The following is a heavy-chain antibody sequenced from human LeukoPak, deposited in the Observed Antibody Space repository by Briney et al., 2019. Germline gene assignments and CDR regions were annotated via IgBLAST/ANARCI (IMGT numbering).Heavy chain of an antibody. D-gene: IGHD4-17*01. J-gene: IGHJ4*02. CDR2: ISSSSSYI. Sequence: PGGSLRLSCAASGFTFSSYSMNWVRQAPGKGLEWVSSISSSSSYIYYADSVKGRFTISRDNSKNTLYLQMNSLRAEEPAVYYCANGLRGFPDGDWDYWGQGTLVTVSS. CDR1: GFTFSSYS. V-gene: IGHV3-21*04. CDR3: ANGLRGFPDGDWDY.